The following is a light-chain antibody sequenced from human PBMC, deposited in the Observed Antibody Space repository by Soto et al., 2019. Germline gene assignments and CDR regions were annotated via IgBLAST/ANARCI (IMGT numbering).Light chain of an antibody. CDR2: EVS. CDR1: TSDVGGYNY. Sequence: HSALTQPASVSVSPGQSIAISCTGSTSDVGGYNYVSWYQQHPGKVPKLLIHEVSNRPSGVSNRFSGSKSGNTASLTISGLQAEDEADYYCLSKTSTISYVFGTGTKVPVL. V-gene: IGLV2-14*01. CDR3: LSKTSTISYV. J-gene: IGLJ1*01.